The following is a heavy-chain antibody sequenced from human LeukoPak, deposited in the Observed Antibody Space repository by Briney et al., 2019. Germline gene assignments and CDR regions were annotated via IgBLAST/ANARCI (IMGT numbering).Heavy chain of an antibody. CDR3: ATPFDY. J-gene: IGHJ4*02. CDR2: ISGSSSTI. V-gene: IGHV3-48*01. CDR1: GFTFSAYS. Sequence: GGSLRLSCAASGFTFSAYSMNWVRQAPGKGLEWVSYISGSSSTIYYADSVKGRFTISRDNAKNSLYLQMNSLRAEDTAVYYCATPFDYWGQGSLVTVSS.